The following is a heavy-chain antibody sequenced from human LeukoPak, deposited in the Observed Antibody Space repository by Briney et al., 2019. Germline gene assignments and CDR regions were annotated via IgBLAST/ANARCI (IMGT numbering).Heavy chain of an antibody. Sequence: GDSLKISCKGSGYSFASYWIGWVRQMPGKGLEWMGIIYPGDSDTRYSPSFQGQVTISADKSLTTAYLQWSSLKASDTAMYYCARGFGSTWLEYWGQGTLVTVSS. D-gene: IGHD6-13*01. CDR2: IYPGDSDT. V-gene: IGHV5-51*01. CDR3: ARGFGSTWLEY. CDR1: GYSFASYW. J-gene: IGHJ1*01.